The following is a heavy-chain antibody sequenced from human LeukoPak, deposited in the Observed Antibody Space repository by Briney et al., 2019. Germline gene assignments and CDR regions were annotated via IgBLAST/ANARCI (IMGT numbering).Heavy chain of an antibody. CDR1: GYTFTSYG. V-gene: IGHV1-18*01. J-gene: IGHJ4*02. D-gene: IGHD3-10*01. CDR3: AAQAHYGSGSYYNFAAGD. CDR2: ISAYNGNT. Sequence: ASVTVSCKASGYTFTSYGISWVRQAPGQGLEWMGWISAYNGNTNYAQKLQGRVTMTTDTSTSTAYMELRSLRSDDTAVYYCAAQAHYGSGSYYNFAAGDWGQGTLVTVSS.